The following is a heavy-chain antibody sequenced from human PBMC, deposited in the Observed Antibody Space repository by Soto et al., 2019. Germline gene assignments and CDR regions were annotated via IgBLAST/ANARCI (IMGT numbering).Heavy chain of an antibody. D-gene: IGHD3-3*01. J-gene: IGHJ6*03. CDR1: GFTFSSYS. CDR2: ISSSSSTI. Sequence: GGSLRLSCAASGFTFSSYSMNWVRQAPGKGLEWVSYISSSSSTIYYADSVKGRFTISRDNAKNSLYLQMNSLRAEDTAVYYCARDSVFSSDYDFWNSGYMDVWGKGTTVTVSS. CDR3: ARDSVFSSDYDFWNSGYMDV. V-gene: IGHV3-48*01.